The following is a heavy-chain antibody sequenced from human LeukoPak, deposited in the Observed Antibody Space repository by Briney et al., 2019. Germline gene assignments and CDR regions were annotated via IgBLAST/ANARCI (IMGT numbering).Heavy chain of an antibody. J-gene: IGHJ4*02. V-gene: IGHV3-30*02. CDR3: AKDLWYGDYVGYFDY. D-gene: IGHD4-17*01. CDR2: IRYDGSNK. CDR1: GFTFSSYG. Sequence: PGGSLRLSCAASGFTFSSYGMHWVRQAPGKGLEWVAFIRYDGSNKYYADSVKGRFTISRDNSKNTLYLQMSSLRAEDTAVYYCAKDLWYGDYVGYFDYWGRGTLVTVSS.